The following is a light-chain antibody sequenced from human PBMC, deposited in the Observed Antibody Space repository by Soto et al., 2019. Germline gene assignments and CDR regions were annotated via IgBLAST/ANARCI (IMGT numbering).Light chain of an antibody. J-gene: IGLJ1*01. CDR3: QSYDSSLSGYV. CDR1: SSNIGAGYD. Sequence: QSVLTQPTSVSGAPGQRVTISCTGSSSNIGAGYDVHWYQQLPGTAPKLLIYDNSNRPSGVPDRFSGSKSGTSASLAITGLQAEDEADYYCQSYDSSLSGYVFGTGTKVTVL. V-gene: IGLV1-40*01. CDR2: DNS.